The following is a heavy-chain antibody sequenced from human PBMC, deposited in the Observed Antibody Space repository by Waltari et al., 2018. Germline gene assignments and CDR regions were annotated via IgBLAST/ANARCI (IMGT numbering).Heavy chain of an antibody. CDR3: AAHLRQVTTEFAY. Sequence: QVQLQESGPKLVKPSETLSLTCTVPAGSISSYFWSWIRQPPGKGLEWIGYIHYSGNTNSDTSMKSRVTISMDTSKNQFSLKLSSATAADTAMYYCAAHLRQVTTEFAYWGQGTLVTVSS. V-gene: IGHV4-59*01. CDR1: AGSISSYF. D-gene: IGHD4-17*01. J-gene: IGHJ4*02. CDR2: IHYSGNT.